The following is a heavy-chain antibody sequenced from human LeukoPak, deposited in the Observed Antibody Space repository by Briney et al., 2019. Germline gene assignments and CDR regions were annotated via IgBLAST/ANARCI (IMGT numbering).Heavy chain of an antibody. CDR3: ARVLADSSGWYHFDY. V-gene: IGHV4-59*01. CDR1: GGSISSYY. CDR2: IYNSGST. J-gene: IGHJ4*02. Sequence: SETLSLTCTVSGGSISSYYWSWIWQPPGKGLEWIGYIYNSGSTNYNPSLKSRVTISVDTSKNQFSLNLNSVTAADTAVYYCARVLADSSGWYHFDYWGQGTLVTVSS. D-gene: IGHD6-19*01.